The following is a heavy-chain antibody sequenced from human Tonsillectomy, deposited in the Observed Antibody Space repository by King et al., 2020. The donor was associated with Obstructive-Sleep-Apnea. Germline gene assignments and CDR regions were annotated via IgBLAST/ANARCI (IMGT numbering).Heavy chain of an antibody. D-gene: IGHD3-10*01. CDR3: ARENLWFGESINSAPYYYGLDV. Sequence: VQLVESGGGVVQPGRSLRLSCAASGFTFSSYGMHWVRQAPGKGLEWVAVILYDGTKKYYADSVKGRFTISRDNSTYTLYLQVNSLRVEDTAVYYCARENLWFGESINSAPYYYGLDVWGQGTTVTVSS. CDR2: ILYDGTKK. J-gene: IGHJ6*02. V-gene: IGHV3-33*01. CDR1: GFTFSSYG.